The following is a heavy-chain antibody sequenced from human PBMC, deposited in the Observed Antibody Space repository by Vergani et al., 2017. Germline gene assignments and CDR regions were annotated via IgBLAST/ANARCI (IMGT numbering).Heavy chain of an antibody. Sequence: EVQLVQSGAEVKKPGESLKISCQGSGYSITNYWIAWVRQRPGKGLQWMGIIYAGDSDVRYSPSFQGQVTMSVDKSLSTAYLQWGSLKASDTATYYCAKTHNFSSLYSSYNGFDPWGQGTQVTVSS. D-gene: IGHD3-3*01. CDR3: AKTHNFSSLYSSYNGFDP. CDR2: IYAGDSDV. J-gene: IGHJ5*02. V-gene: IGHV5-51*03. CDR1: GYSITNYW.